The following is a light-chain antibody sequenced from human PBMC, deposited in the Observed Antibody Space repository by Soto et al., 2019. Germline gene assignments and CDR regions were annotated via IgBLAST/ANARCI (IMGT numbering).Light chain of an antibody. CDR2: EVS. CDR1: SSDVGGYNY. Sequence: QSALTQPAAVSGSPGQSITISCTGTSSDVGGYNYVSWYQQHPGKAPKLMIYEVSHRPSGVSNRFSGSRSGNTASLTISGLLAEDEADYYCSSYTSSSTWVFGGGTKVTVL. CDR3: SSYTSSSTWV. J-gene: IGLJ3*02. V-gene: IGLV2-14*01.